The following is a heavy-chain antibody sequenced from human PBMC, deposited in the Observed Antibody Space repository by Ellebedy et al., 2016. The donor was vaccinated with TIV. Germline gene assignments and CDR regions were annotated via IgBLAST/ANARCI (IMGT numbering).Heavy chain of an antibody. Sequence: AASVKVSCKASGYTFTSYDINWVRQATGQGLEWMGWMNPNSGNTGYAQKFQGRVTMTRNTSISTAYMELSSLRSEDTAVYYCVRTYYYGSGSFEDYWGQGALVAVSS. J-gene: IGHJ4*02. D-gene: IGHD3-10*01. V-gene: IGHV1-8*01. CDR2: MNPNSGNT. CDR3: VRTYYYGSGSFEDY. CDR1: GYTFTSYD.